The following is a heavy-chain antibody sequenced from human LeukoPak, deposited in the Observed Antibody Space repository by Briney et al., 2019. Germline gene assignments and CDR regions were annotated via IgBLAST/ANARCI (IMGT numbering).Heavy chain of an antibody. CDR3: VRESSGHYYEDAFDV. J-gene: IGHJ3*01. CDR2: IKEDGSEE. Sequence: GGSLRLSCEAPGFTFSNFWMSWVRQAPGKGLEWVANIKEDGSEEYYVDSVKGRFTISRDNAKNSLYLEMNSLRAEDTAVYYCVRESSGHYYEDAFDVWGQGTMVTVSS. V-gene: IGHV3-7*01. CDR1: GFTFSNFW. D-gene: IGHD3-22*01.